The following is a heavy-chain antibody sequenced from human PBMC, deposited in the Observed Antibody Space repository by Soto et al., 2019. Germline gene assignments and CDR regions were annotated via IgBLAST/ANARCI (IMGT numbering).Heavy chain of an antibody. CDR3: VRDLYSSSWYALSDS. V-gene: IGHV4-38-2*02. Sequence: SETLSLTCTVSGYSINRSYYWGWIRQPPGKGLEWIGSIYHSGSTSYNQSLKRRVTISVDTSKNQFSLKLCSVTAAGTAVYFCVRDLYSSSWYALSDSWGQGSLVTVSS. CDR1: GYSINRSYY. D-gene: IGHD6-13*01. CDR2: IYHSGST. J-gene: IGHJ4*02.